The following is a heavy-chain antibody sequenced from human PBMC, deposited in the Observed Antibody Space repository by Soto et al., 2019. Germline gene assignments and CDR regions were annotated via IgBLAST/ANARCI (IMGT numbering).Heavy chain of an antibody. CDR2: IKTKSDSAAT. CDR3: TTELKNRRYTWNFS. V-gene: IGHV3-15*07. D-gene: IGHD1-7*01. Sequence: EVQLAESGGGFVKPGGSLRLSCAVSGFSFSDAWLNWVRQAPGKGLEWVGRIKTKSDSAATDYAAPVKGRFIISRDDSNNKLYLQLNSLQAEDTAVYYCTTELKNRRYTWNFSWGQGTLVTVSS. J-gene: IGHJ5*02. CDR1: GFSFSDAW.